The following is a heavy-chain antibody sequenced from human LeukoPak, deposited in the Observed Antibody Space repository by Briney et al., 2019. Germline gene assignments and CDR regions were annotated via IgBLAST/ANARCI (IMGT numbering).Heavy chain of an antibody. CDR1: GGSISSSSYY. D-gene: IGHD6-19*01. Sequence: SETLSLTFTVSGGSISSSSYYWGWIRQPPGKGLEWIGYIYHSGSTYYNPSLKSRVTISVDTSKNQFSLKLSSVTAADTAVYYCARVYGRGVAVAAFDYWGQGTLVTVSS. J-gene: IGHJ4*02. V-gene: IGHV4-39*07. CDR3: ARVYGRGVAVAAFDY. CDR2: IYHSGST.